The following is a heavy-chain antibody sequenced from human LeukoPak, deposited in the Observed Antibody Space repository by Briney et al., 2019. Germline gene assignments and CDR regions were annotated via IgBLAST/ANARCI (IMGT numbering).Heavy chain of an antibody. J-gene: IGHJ4*02. V-gene: IGHV4-39*07. CDR3: ARRWLQFRGLAPFDY. CDR1: GGSISSSSYY. CDR2: IYYSGST. D-gene: IGHD5-24*01. Sequence: SETLSLTCTVSGGSISSSSYYWGWIRQPPGKGLEWIGSIYYSGSTYYNPSLKSRVTISVDTSKNQLSLKLSSVTAADTAVYYCARRWLQFRGLAPFDYWGQGTLVTVSS.